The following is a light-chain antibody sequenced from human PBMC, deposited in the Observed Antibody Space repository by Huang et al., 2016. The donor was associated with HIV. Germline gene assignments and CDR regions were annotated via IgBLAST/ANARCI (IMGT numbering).Light chain of an antibody. Sequence: DIQMTQSPSTLSAFVGDRLTTTCRASQNISSWLAWYQQKPGKAPRILIYKISNLESGVPSRFSGSGSGTEFTLTISSLQPDDIGTYYCQYGETFGQGSKVEVK. J-gene: IGKJ1*01. V-gene: IGKV1-5*03. CDR3: QYGET. CDR2: KIS. CDR1: QNISSW.